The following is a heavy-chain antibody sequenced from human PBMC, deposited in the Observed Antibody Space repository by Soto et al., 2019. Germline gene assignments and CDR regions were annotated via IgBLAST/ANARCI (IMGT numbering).Heavy chain of an antibody. CDR2: ISSRVRTI. CDR3: ARPYPNMDWFDP. CDR1: GFTFSDYY. Sequence: QVQLVESGGGLVKPGGSLRLSCAASGFTFSDYYMSWIRQAPGKGLEWVSNISSRVRTIYYAESVKGRFTISRDNAKNSLYLQMNSLRAEDTAVYYCARPYPNMDWFDPWGQGTLVTVSS. D-gene: IGHD2-21*01. J-gene: IGHJ5*02. V-gene: IGHV3-11*01.